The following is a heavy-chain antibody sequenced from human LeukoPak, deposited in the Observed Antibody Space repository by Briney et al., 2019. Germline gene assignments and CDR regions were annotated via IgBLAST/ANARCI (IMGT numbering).Heavy chain of an antibody. J-gene: IGHJ5*02. Sequence: SVKVSCKASGGTFSSYAISWVRQAPGQGLEWMGGIIPIFGTANYAQKFQGRVTITADESTSTAYMELSSLRSEDTAVYYGARVVPDYGGNFDPWGQGTLVTVSS. V-gene: IGHV1-69*01. CDR3: ARVVPDYGGNFDP. CDR2: IIPIFGTA. D-gene: IGHD4-23*01. CDR1: GGTFSSYA.